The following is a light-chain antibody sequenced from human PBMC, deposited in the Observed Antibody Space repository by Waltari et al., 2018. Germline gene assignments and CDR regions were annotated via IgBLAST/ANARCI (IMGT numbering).Light chain of an antibody. CDR3: CSYAGSRIVV. CDR2: EVT. J-gene: IGLJ2*01. V-gene: IGLV2-23*02. CDR1: SSDVGTYNL. Sequence: QSALTQPASVSGSPGQSITISCTGTSSDVGTYNLSSWYQHHPGKVPKLMIYEVTKRPSGISNRFSGSKSGNTASLTISGLQAEDEGDYYCCSYAGSRIVVFGGGTKMTVL.